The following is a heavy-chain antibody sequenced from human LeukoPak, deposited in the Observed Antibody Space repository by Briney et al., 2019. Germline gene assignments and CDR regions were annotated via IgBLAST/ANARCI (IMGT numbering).Heavy chain of an antibody. CDR2: INPNSGGT. Sequence: AAVTVSFKASGYTFTVYYMQWVRQAPGQGLEWMGWINPNSGGTNYAQKFQGRVTMTRDTSISTAYMELSRLRSDDTAVYYCARDKSGCDVWGQGTTVTVSS. J-gene: IGHJ6*02. D-gene: IGHD6-19*01. V-gene: IGHV1-2*02. CDR3: ARDKSGCDV. CDR1: GYTFTVYY.